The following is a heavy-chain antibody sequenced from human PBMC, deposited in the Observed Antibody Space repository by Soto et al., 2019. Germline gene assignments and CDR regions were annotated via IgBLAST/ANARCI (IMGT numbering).Heavy chain of an antibody. J-gene: IGHJ5*02. CDR1: GFSFTGYY. CDR2: INAHSGGT. CDR3: AKDLTRQLAYWLDP. Sequence: ASVKVSCKASGFSFTGYYIHWLRQAPGQVLEWMGWINAHSGGTEYAQKFQGRVTLTRDTSIATAYLTLTSLTSDDTALYYCAKDLTRQLAYWLDPWGQGTQVTVSS. V-gene: IGHV1-2*02. D-gene: IGHD6-6*01.